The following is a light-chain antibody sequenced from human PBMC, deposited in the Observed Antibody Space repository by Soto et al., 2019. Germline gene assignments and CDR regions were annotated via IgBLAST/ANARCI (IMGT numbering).Light chain of an antibody. CDR1: QSVSSN. CDR2: GAS. J-gene: IGKJ4*01. V-gene: IGKV3-15*01. Sequence: EIVMTQSPATLSVSPGERATLSCRASQSVSSNLAWYQQKPGQAPRLLIYGASTRATGIPARFSGSGSGTEFTLTIRSLQSEDFAVYYWQQYNNWPYTFGGGTKVEIK. CDR3: QQYNNWPYT.